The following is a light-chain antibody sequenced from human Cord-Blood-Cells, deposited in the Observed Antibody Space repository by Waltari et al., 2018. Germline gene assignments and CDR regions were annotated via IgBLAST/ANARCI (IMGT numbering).Light chain of an antibody. Sequence: QSALTQPASVSGSPGQSITISCTGTSRDVGGYNYVSGYQQHPGKAPKLMIYDVSKRPSGVSNRFSGSKSGNTASLTISGLQAEDEADYYCSSYTSSSTYVFGTGTKVTVL. V-gene: IGLV2-14*01. J-gene: IGLJ1*01. CDR1: SRDVGGYNY. CDR2: DVS. CDR3: SSYTSSSTYV.